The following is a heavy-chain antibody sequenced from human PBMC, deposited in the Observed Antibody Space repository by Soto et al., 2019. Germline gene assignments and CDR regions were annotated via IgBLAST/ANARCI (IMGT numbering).Heavy chain of an antibody. D-gene: IGHD4-17*01. V-gene: IGHV4-39*01. Sequence: SETLSLTCTVSGGSISSSSYYWGWIRQPPGKGLEWIGSIYYSGSTYYNPSLKSRVTISVDTSKNQFSLKLSSVTAADTAVYYCARATVTTSLYYYGMDVWGQGTTVTVSS. CDR2: IYYSGST. CDR1: GGSISSSSYY. CDR3: ARATVTTSLYYYGMDV. J-gene: IGHJ6*02.